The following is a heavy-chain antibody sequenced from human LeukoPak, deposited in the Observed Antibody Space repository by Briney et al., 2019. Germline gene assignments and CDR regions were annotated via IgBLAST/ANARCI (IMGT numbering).Heavy chain of an antibody. CDR1: GFTFSRYG. CDR2: ISSSSSRTI. J-gene: IGHJ4*02. D-gene: IGHD1-20*01. CDR3: ATGSKWNDESRADY. V-gene: IGHV3-48*01. Sequence: GGSLRLSCAASGFTFSRYGMNWVRQAPGKGLEWVSYISSSSSRTIYYADSVKGRFTISRDNAKNSLYLQMNSLRAEDTAVYYCATGSKWNDESRADYWGQGTLVTVSS.